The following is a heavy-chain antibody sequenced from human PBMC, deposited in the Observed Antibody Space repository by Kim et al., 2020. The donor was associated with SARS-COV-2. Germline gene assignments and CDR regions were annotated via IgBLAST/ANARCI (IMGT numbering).Heavy chain of an antibody. D-gene: IGHD2-2*01. CDR3: ARADVVVPAAQRSFDY. CDR1: GYTFTGYY. V-gene: IGHV1-2*06. J-gene: IGHJ4*02. Sequence: ASVKVSCKASGYTFTGYYMHWVRQAPGQGLEWMGRINPNSGGTNHAQKFQGRGTMTRDTPISTAYMELSRLRSDDTAADYCARADVVVPAAQRSFDYWGQ. CDR2: INPNSGGT.